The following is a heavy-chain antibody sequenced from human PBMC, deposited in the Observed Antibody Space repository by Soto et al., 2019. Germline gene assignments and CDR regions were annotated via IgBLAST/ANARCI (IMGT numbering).Heavy chain of an antibody. CDR3: AKWEGLGSDFSHYALDV. J-gene: IGHJ6*02. Sequence: TRCLTCTVCGGWISSGGYYWSWIRHHRGKGMEWIGYVYHSGSTYHNPSLKTRVAMSVDTSKHQLSLTLSSVTYADTALYYCAKWEGLGSDFSHYALDVWGQG. CDR2: VYHSGST. CDR1: GGWISSGGYY. D-gene: IGHD1-26*01. V-gene: IGHV4-31*03.